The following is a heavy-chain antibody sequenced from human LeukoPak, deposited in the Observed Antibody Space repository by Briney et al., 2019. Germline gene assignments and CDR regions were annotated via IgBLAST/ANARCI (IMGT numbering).Heavy chain of an antibody. J-gene: IGHJ6*03. V-gene: IGHV3-20*04. CDR3: ARGGITIFGVVYYMDV. Sequence: PGGSLRLSCAASGFTFDDYGMSWVRQAPGKGLEWVSGINWNGGSTGYADSVKGRFTISRDNAKNSLYLQMNSLRAEDTALYYCARGGITIFGVVYYMDVWGKGTTVTVSS. CDR1: GFTFDDYG. CDR2: INWNGGST. D-gene: IGHD3-3*01.